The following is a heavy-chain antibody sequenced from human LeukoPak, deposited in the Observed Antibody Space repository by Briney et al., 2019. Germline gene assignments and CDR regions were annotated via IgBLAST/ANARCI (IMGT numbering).Heavy chain of an antibody. Sequence: ASVKVSCKASGYTFTGYYMHWVRQAPGQGLEWMGWINPNSGGTNYAQKFQGRVTMTRDTSISTAYMELSRLRSDDTAVYYCARLYCSGGSCYSFGYWGQGTLVTVSS. V-gene: IGHV1-2*02. CDR3: ARLYCSGGSCYSFGY. D-gene: IGHD2-15*01. CDR1: GYTFTGYY. CDR2: INPNSGGT. J-gene: IGHJ4*02.